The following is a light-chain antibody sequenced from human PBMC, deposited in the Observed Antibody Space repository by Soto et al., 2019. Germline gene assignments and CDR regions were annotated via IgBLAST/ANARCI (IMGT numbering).Light chain of an antibody. V-gene: IGKV1-5*01. Sequence: DIQMTQSPSTLSASVGDRVTITCRASQSISSWLDWYQQKPGKAPKLLIYDASSLESWVPSRFSGSGSGTEFTLTISSLQPDDFATYYCQQYNSYSALTFGGGTKVEIK. J-gene: IGKJ4*01. CDR2: DAS. CDR3: QQYNSYSALT. CDR1: QSISSW.